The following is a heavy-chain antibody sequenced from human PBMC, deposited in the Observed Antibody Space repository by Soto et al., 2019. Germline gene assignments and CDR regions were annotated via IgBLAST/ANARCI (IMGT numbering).Heavy chain of an antibody. D-gene: IGHD3-16*01. CDR3: ARDVPLNYYDGTFSYYAMDV. V-gene: IGHV1-69*13. J-gene: IGHJ6*02. Sequence: GASVKVSCKASGGTFSSHAIIWVRQAPGQGLEWMGGIIPFFKATNYAQKFQGRVTITADDSTSTAYMDLYSLRSEDTAVYYCARDVPLNYYDGTFSYYAMDVWGQGTTVTVSS. CDR2: IIPFFKAT. CDR1: GGTFSSHA.